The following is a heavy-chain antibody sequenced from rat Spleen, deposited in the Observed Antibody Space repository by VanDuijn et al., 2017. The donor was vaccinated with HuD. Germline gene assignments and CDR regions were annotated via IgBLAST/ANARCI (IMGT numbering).Heavy chain of an antibody. V-gene: IGHV5-7*01. J-gene: IGHJ4*01. CDR2: ISYDGGST. CDR3: AGHNSGNGVMDA. CDR1: GFTFSDYY. D-gene: IGHD4-3*01. Sequence: EVQLVESGGGLVQPGRSLKLSCAASGFTFSDYYMAWVRQAPTKGLEWVASISYDGGSTYYRDSVKGRFTISRDNAKSTLYLQMDSLRSEDTATDYWAGHNSGNGVMDAWGQGASVTVSS.